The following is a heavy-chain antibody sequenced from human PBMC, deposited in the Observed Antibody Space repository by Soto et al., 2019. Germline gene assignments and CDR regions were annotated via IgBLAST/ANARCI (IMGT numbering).Heavy chain of an antibody. CDR2: ISSSGSNV. CDR3: ARGYSGGWSRGGYSDF. CDR1: GFTFSSHE. J-gene: IGHJ4*02. Sequence: PGGSLRLSCAASGFTFSSHEMNWVRQAPGKGLEWVSFISSSGSNVYYADSVKGRFTISRDNAKNSLFLQMNSLRAEDTSVYYCARGYSGGWSRGGYSDFWGQGTLVTASS. V-gene: IGHV3-48*03. D-gene: IGHD6-19*01.